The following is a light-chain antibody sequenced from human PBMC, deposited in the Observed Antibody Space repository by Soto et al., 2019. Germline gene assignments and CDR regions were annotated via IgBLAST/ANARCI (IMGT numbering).Light chain of an antibody. CDR3: QPYNNWPLT. CDR2: DTS. Sequence: EIVLQQSPGILSLSPGARSTLSGRASQSVSNNLAWYQQKPGQAPRLLIYDTSTRATGVPTRFSGSRSGAEFTLTINSLQSEDFAVYYCQPYNNWPLTVGGGTKVDTK. J-gene: IGKJ4*01. V-gene: IGKV3-15*01. CDR1: QSVSNN.